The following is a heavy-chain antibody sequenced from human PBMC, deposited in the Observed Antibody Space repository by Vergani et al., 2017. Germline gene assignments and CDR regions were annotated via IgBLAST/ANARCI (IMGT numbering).Heavy chain of an antibody. CDR2: IHQSGRT. J-gene: IGHJ4*02. CDR1: GGSISSNF. CDR3: ARSFTYYYGLSFDY. V-gene: IGHV4-59*01. D-gene: IGHD3-10*01. Sequence: QVQLQESGPGLVKPSETLSLTCSVSGGSISSNFWSWVRRPPGKGLEWIGYIHQSGRTNSNPSLKSRVTISIDTSKNRFSLRLSSVTTADTAVYYCARSFTYYYGLSFDYWGQGTLVTVSS.